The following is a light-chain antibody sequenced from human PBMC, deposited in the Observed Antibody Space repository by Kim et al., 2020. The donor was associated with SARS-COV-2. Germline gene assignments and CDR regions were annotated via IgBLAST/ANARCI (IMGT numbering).Light chain of an antibody. CDR2: KAS. Sequence: DIQMTRSPSTLSASVGDRVTITCLASQSISTWLAWYQQKPGKAPNLLIYKASTLERGVPPRFSGSGSGTEFTLTISSLQPDDFATYYCQQYKSYSITFGQGKRLEIK. J-gene: IGKJ5*01. CDR3: QQYKSYSIT. V-gene: IGKV1-5*03. CDR1: QSISTW.